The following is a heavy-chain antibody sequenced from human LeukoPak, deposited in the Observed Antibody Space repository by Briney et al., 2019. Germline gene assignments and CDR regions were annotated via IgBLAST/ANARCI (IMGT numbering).Heavy chain of an antibody. CDR2: IYAGGTA. D-gene: IGHD6-19*01. V-gene: IGHV4-4*07. CDR3: TREPVP. J-gene: IGHJ4*02. Sequence: SETLSLTCTVSGGSISSYYWSWIRQPAGKGLEWIGRIYAGGTASYNPSLKSRVTMSADMSKNQLSLKLTSVTAADTAVYYCTREPVPWGQGTLVTVSS. CDR1: GGSISSYY.